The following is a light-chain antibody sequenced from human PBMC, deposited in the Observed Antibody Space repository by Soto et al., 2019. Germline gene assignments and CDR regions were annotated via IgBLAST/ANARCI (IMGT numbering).Light chain of an antibody. CDR1: SSDVGGYDY. CDR2: EVT. CDR3: SSFVAGNNYWV. V-gene: IGLV2-8*01. J-gene: IGLJ3*02. Sequence: QSALTQPPSASGSPGRSVTISCTGTSSDVGGYDYVSWFQQHTGKAPKLIIYEVTKRPSGVPDRFSASKSGNTASLTVSGLQAEDEADYYCSSFVAGNNYWVFGGGTKLTVL.